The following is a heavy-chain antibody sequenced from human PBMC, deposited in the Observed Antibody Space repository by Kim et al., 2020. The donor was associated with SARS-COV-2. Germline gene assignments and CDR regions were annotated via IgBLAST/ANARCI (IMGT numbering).Heavy chain of an antibody. J-gene: IGHJ6*02. Sequence: SGPTLVKPTQTLTLTCTFSGFSLSTSGMCVSWIRQPPGKALEWLALIDWDDDKYYSTSLKTRLTISKDTSKNQVVLTITNMDPVDTATYYCARLLVDTAMLVYYYYGMDVWGQGTTVTVSS. CDR3: ARLLVDTAMLVYYYYGMDV. V-gene: IGHV2-70*01. CDR1: GFSLSTSGMC. CDR2: IDWDDDK. D-gene: IGHD5-18*01.